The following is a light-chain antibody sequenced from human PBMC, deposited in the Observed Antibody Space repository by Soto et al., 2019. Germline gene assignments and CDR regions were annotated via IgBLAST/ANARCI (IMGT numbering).Light chain of an antibody. V-gene: IGLV1-40*01. CDR1: RSNIGANYD. Sequence: QSVLTQPPSVSGAPGQRATFSCTGSRSNIGANYDVHWYQQIPGTAPKLLIYGNNNRPSGVPDRFSGSRSGTSASLAITGLQAEDEADYYCQSYDNTLSGVVFGGGTKLTVL. CDR2: GNN. CDR3: QSYDNTLSGVV. J-gene: IGLJ2*01.